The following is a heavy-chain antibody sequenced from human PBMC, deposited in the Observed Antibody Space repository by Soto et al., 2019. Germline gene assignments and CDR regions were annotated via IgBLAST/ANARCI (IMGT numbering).Heavy chain of an antibody. CDR3: AREKDTYDAFDI. Sequence: GGSLRLSCAASGFTFSSYSMNWVRQAPGKGLEWVSSISSSSYIYYADSVKGRFTISRDNAKNSLYLQMNSLRAEDTAVYYCAREKDTYDAFDIWGQGTMVTVSS. CDR2: ISSSSYI. CDR1: GFTFSSYS. J-gene: IGHJ3*02. D-gene: IGHD2-8*01. V-gene: IGHV3-21*01.